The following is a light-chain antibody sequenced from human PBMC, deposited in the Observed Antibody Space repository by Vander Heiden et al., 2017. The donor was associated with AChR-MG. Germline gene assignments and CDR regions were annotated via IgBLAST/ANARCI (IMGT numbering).Light chain of an antibody. CDR1: QIVKTGD. J-gene: IGKJ4*01. V-gene: IGKV3-20*01. Sequence: EIELTQSPGILSLSPGERATLSCRTSQIVKTGDVAWYQQRPGQAPRLLIFGASSRATDIPDRFSGSGTGTDFTLTIDGLEPEDFAVYYWQQDDTSLTFGGGTKVELK. CDR3: QQDDTSLT. CDR2: GAS.